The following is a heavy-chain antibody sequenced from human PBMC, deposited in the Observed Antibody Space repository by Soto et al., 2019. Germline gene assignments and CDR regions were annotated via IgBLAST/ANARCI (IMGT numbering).Heavy chain of an antibody. CDR3: AHRGYMYGNWDHGYFDY. CDR2: IYWDDDK. J-gene: IGHJ4*02. D-gene: IGHD5-18*01. CDR1: GFSLTTSGVG. V-gene: IGHV2-5*02. Sequence: KESGPTRVRPTQTLALTCTFSGFSLTTSGVGVGWIRKTPGKALEWLAVIYWDDDKRYSPSPKSRLTITKDTSKNQVVLTMADMDPVDTATYFCAHRGYMYGNWDHGYFDYWGQGTLVTVSS.